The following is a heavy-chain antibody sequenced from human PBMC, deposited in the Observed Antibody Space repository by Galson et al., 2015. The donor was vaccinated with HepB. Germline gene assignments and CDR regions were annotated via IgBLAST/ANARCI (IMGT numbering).Heavy chain of an antibody. CDR3: AKDTEGIALGYYMDV. D-gene: IGHD6-13*01. Sequence: SLRLSCAASGFTFSSYGMHWVRQAPGKGLEWVAVISYDGSNKYYADSVKGRFTISRDNSKNTLYLQMNSPRAEDTAVYYCAKDTEGIALGYYMDVWGKGTTVTVSS. CDR1: GFTFSSYG. CDR2: ISYDGSNK. J-gene: IGHJ6*03. V-gene: IGHV3-30*18.